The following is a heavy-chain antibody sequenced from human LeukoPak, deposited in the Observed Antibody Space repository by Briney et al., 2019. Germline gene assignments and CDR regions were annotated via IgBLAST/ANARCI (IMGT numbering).Heavy chain of an antibody. J-gene: IGHJ6*02. Sequence: GSLRLSCAASGFTFSSYSMNWVRQAPGKGLEWVSSISSSSSYIYYADSVKGRFTISRDNAKNSLYLQMNSLRAEDTAVYYCAGVGIVVVPAAISFDYYYGMDVWGQGTTVTVSS. CDR1: GFTFSSYS. D-gene: IGHD2-2*01. CDR2: ISSSSSYI. V-gene: IGHV3-21*01. CDR3: AGVGIVVVPAAISFDYYYGMDV.